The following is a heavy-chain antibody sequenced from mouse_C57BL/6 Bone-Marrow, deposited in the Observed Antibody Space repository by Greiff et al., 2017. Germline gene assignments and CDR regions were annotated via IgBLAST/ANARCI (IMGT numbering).Heavy chain of an antibody. D-gene: IGHD2-1*01. CDR3: AREIYYGNYAAMDY. J-gene: IGHJ4*01. Sequence: EVKLVESEGGLVQPGSSMKLSCTASGFTFSDYYMAWVSQVPEKGLEWVANINYDGSSTNYLDYLKSRFIISRDNAKNILYLQMSSLKSEDTATXYCAREIYYGNYAAMDYWGQGTSVTVSS. CDR2: INYDGSST. V-gene: IGHV5-16*01. CDR1: GFTFSDYY.